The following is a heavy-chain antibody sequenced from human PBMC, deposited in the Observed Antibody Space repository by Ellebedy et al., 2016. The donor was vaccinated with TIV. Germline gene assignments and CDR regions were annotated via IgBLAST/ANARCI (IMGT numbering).Heavy chain of an antibody. CDR3: AKERMVTTMLMGKDV. J-gene: IGHJ6*04. CDR1: GFTVSGNY. Sequence: GESLKISXAASGFTVSGNYMSWVRQAPGKGLEWVSVIYSGGSTYYADSVKGRFTISRDNSKNTVSLQMNSLRHEDTGLYYCAKERMVTTMLMGKDVWGKGTSVTVSS. D-gene: IGHD4-17*01. CDR2: IYSGGST. V-gene: IGHV3-66*01.